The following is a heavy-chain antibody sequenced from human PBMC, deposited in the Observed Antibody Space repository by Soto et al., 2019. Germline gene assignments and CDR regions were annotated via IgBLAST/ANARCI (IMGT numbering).Heavy chain of an antibody. D-gene: IGHD3-10*01. CDR2: VSYSGST. Sequence: QLQLQESGPGLVKPSETLSLTCTVSGGSISSSSYYWGWIRQPPGKGLEWIGTVSYSGSTYCNPPLTSRVPIAVDPHKNQCSVKLSSVTAADTAVYYCASHLGGMVRGQFDYWGQGTLVTVSS. V-gene: IGHV4-39*01. J-gene: IGHJ4*02. CDR3: ASHLGGMVRGQFDY. CDR1: GGSISSSSYY.